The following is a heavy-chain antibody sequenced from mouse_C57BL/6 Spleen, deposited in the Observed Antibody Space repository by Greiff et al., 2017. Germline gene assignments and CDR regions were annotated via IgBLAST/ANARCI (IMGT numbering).Heavy chain of an antibody. CDR3: ARVYGSSYVDWYFDV. J-gene: IGHJ1*03. D-gene: IGHD1-1*01. CDR1: GYSITSGYY. CDR2: ISYDGSN. Sequence: EVQLVESGPGLVKPSQSLSLTCSVTGYSITSGYYWNWIRQFPGNKLEWMGYISYDGSNNYNPSLKNRISITRDTSKNQFFLKLNSVTTEDTATYYCARVYGSSYVDWYFDVWGTGTTRTVSS. V-gene: IGHV3-6*01.